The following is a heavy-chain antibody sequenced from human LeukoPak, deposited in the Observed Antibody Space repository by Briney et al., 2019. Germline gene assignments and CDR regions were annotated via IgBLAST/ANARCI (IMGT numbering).Heavy chain of an antibody. CDR2: MNPNTGAT. Sequence: GASVKVSCKPSGYTFTGYYLHWVRQAPGQAFEWMGWMNPNTGATMYSQKFQGRVTMSRDTSISTAYMDLNSLRSDDSAVYYCARDRVGSGWPRPFYFEFWGQGSPVTVSS. J-gene: IGHJ4*02. CDR1: GYTFTGYY. CDR3: ARDRVGSGWPRPFYFEF. D-gene: IGHD6-19*01. V-gene: IGHV1-2*02.